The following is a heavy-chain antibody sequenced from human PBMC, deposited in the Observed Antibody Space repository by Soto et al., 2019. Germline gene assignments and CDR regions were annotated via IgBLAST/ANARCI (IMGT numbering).Heavy chain of an antibody. D-gene: IGHD1-26*01. CDR2: INAGNGNT. CDR3: ARGGSLYWYFDL. J-gene: IGHJ2*01. CDR1: GYTFTSYA. Sequence: QVQLVQSGAEVKKPGASVKGSCKASGYTFTSYAMHWVRQAPGQRLEWMGWINAGNGNTKYSQKFQGRVTIPRDTSASTAYMELSSLRSEDTAVYYCARGGSLYWYFDLWGRGTLVTVSS. V-gene: IGHV1-3*01.